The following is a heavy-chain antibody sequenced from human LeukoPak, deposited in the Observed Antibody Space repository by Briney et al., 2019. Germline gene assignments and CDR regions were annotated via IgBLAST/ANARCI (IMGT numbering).Heavy chain of an antibody. D-gene: IGHD5-24*01. CDR2: INPSGGST. CDR1: GYTFTSYY. Sequence: ASVKVSCKASGYTFTSYYMHWVRQAPGQGLEWMGIINPSGGSTSYAQKFQGRVTMTRDTSTSTVYMELSSLRSEDTVVYYCARDGYSGAFDIWGQGTMVTVSS. CDR3: ARDGYSGAFDI. J-gene: IGHJ3*02. V-gene: IGHV1-46*03.